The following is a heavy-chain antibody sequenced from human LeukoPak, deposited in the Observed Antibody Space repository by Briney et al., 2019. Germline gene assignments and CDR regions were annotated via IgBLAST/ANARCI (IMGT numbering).Heavy chain of an antibody. CDR2: INPNSGGT. V-gene: IGHV1-2*06. CDR3: ARDSRRGIAVALY. D-gene: IGHD6-19*01. CDR1: GYTFTGYY. Sequence: ASVKVSCKASGYTFTGYYMHWVRQAPAQGLEWMGRINPNSGGTNYAQKFQGRVTMTRDTSISTAYMELSRLRSDDTAVYYCARDSRRGIAVALYWSQGTLVTVSS. J-gene: IGHJ4*02.